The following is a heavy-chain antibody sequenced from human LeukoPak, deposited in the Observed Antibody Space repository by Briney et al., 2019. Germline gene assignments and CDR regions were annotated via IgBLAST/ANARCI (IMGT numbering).Heavy chain of an antibody. D-gene: IGHD3-9*01. CDR1: GGSISSYH. CDR2: IYYSGST. CDR3: ARVAAYYKPFDP. V-gene: IGHV4-59*01. Sequence: SETLSLTCTVSGGSISSYHWSWIRQPSGKGLEWIGHIYYSGSTNYNPSLKSRVTISVDTSKNQFSLKLSPVTAADTAVYYCARVAAYYKPFDPWGQGTLVTVSS. J-gene: IGHJ5*02.